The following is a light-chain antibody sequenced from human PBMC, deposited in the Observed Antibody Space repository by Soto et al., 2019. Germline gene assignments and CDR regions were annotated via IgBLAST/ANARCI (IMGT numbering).Light chain of an antibody. Sequence: EIVLTQSPGTLSLSPGESATLSCRASQSVSSSYLAWYQRKPGQAPRLLIYGASSRATGIPDRFSGSGSGTDFTLTISGLEPEDFAVYYCQQYGSSPLTFGQGTKVEIK. CDR2: GAS. J-gene: IGKJ1*01. CDR1: QSVSSSY. CDR3: QQYGSSPLT. V-gene: IGKV3-20*01.